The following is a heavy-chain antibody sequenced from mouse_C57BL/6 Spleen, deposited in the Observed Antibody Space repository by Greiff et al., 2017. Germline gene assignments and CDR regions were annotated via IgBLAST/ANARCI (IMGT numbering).Heavy chain of an antibody. Sequence: QVQLQQSGAELAKPGASVKLSCKASGYTFTSYWMHWVKQRPGQGLEWIGYINPSSGSTKYNQKFKDKATLTADQSSSTAYMQLNSLPYEDSAVYYCARPFDYYGSNYAMDYWGQGTSVTVSS. V-gene: IGHV1-7*01. D-gene: IGHD1-1*01. CDR1: GYTFTSYW. J-gene: IGHJ4*01. CDR3: ARPFDYYGSNYAMDY. CDR2: INPSSGST.